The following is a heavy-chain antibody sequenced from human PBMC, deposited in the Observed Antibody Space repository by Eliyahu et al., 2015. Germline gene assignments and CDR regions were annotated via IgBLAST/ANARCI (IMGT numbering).Heavy chain of an antibody. Sequence: EVQLVESGGGLVQPGRSLRLSCAASGFTFDYYAXXWVRQAPGKGLEWVSGISWNSGSIGYADSVKGRFTISRDNAKNSLYLQMNSLRAEDTALYYCAKTPYQYPSGSYYYPPLFDYWGQGTLVTVSS. V-gene: IGHV3-9*01. CDR1: GFTFDYYA. CDR2: ISWNSGSI. CDR3: AKTPYQYPSGSYYYPPLFDY. D-gene: IGHD1-26*01. J-gene: IGHJ4*02.